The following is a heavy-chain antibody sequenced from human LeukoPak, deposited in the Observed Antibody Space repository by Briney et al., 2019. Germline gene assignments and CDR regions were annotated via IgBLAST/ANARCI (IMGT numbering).Heavy chain of an antibody. CDR2: INHSGST. CDR3: ARFYYYYDSPSTDAFDI. V-gene: IGHV4-34*01. CDR1: GGSFSGYY. D-gene: IGHD3-10*01. Sequence: PSETLSLTCAVYGGSFSGYYWSWIRQPPGKGLEWIGEINHSGSTNYNPSLKSRVTISVDTSKNQFSLKLSSVTAADTAVYYCARFYYYYDSPSTDAFDIWGQGTMVTVSS. J-gene: IGHJ3*02.